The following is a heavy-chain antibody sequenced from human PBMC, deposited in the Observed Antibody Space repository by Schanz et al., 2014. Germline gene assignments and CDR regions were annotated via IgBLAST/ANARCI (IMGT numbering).Heavy chain of an antibody. V-gene: IGHV3-9*01. CDR2: ISWNSGNI. D-gene: IGHD2-21*02. CDR3: AKVQTHTLYGGNSCFDY. J-gene: IGHJ4*02. CDR1: GFTFDDHA. Sequence: EVQLVESGGGLVQPGRSLRLSCAASGFTFDDHAMHWVRQVPGKGLEWVSGISWNSGNIAYADSVKGRFTISRANAKNSLYLQMNSLRPEDTALYYCAKVQTHTLYGGNSCFDYWGQGTLVTVSS.